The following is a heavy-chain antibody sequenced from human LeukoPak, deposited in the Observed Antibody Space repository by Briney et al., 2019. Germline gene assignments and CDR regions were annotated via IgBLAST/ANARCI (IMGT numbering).Heavy chain of an antibody. Sequence: GGSLRLSCEASGFSFSIYAMSWVRQAPGKGLEWVSSISGNGGSTYYANSVKGRFTVARDNSKNTVYLEMNSLREDNMALYYCVKGGQRYDFWRFDFWGRGTLVTVSS. D-gene: IGHD3-3*01. J-gene: IGHJ5*01. V-gene: IGHV3-23*01. CDR1: GFSFSIYA. CDR2: ISGNGGST. CDR3: VKGGQRYDFWRFDF.